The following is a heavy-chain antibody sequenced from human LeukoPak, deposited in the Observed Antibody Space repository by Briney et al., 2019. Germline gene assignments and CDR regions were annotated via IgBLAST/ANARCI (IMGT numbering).Heavy chain of an antibody. V-gene: IGHV3-48*02. CDR3: ATDWVGIAY. CDR1: GFTFSRYN. Sequence: PGGSLRLSCAASGFTFSRYNMNWVRQAPGKGLEWVSFISSSSTTIFYADSVKGRFTISRDNAKNSLYLQMNSLRDEDTAVYYCATDWVGIAYWGQGILVAVS. J-gene: IGHJ4*02. CDR2: ISSSSTTI. D-gene: IGHD1-26*01.